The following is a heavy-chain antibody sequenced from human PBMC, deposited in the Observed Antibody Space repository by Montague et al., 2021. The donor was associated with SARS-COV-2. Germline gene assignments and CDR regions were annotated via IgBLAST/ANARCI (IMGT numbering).Heavy chain of an antibody. CDR2: INQDETAK. J-gene: IGHJ4*02. CDR3: ARSPRGSGTGWLDY. CDR1: GFPSGDYQ. V-gene: IGHV3-7*01. D-gene: IGHD3/OR15-3a*01. Sequence: SRRLSCAASGFPSGDYQMTWVRQAPGKGLQWVANINQDETAKHYVDSVKGRFTISRDNAKNSLILQMNSLKDEDTAVYYCARSPRGSGTGWLDYWGQGTLVTVSS.